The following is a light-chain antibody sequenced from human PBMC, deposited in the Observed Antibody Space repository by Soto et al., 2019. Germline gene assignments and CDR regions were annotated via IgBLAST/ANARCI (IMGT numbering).Light chain of an antibody. J-gene: IGKJ4*01. CDR2: AAS. CDR1: QGISSY. CDR3: QQLNSFPLT. V-gene: IGKV1-9*01. Sequence: IQLTQSPSSLSASVGDRVTITCRASQGISSYLAWYQQIPGKAPKLLIYAASTLQSGVPSRFSGSGSGTGFTLTISSLQPEDFATYYCQQLNSFPLTFGGGTKVDIK.